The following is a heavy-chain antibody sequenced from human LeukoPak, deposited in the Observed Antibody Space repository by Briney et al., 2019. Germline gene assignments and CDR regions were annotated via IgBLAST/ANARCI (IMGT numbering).Heavy chain of an antibody. D-gene: IGHD2-2*01. CDR3: ARGTYCSSTSCLDY. Sequence: GGSLRLSCAASGFTFSSYSMNWVRKAPGKGLEWISYISSSSSTIYYADSVKGRFTISRDNAKNSLYLQMNSLRAEDTAVYYCARGTYCSSTSCLDYWGQGTLVTVSS. J-gene: IGHJ4*02. CDR2: ISSSSSTI. CDR1: GFTFSSYS. V-gene: IGHV3-48*01.